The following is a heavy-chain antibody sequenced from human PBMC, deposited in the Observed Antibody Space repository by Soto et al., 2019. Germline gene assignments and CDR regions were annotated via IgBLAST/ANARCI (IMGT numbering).Heavy chain of an antibody. CDR3: AREIRGAYGMDV. D-gene: IGHD3-10*01. Sequence: EVQLVESGGGLVQPVGSLRLSCTASGFSFSDYDMRWVRHTTGEGLVWVSTIRAAGATYYPGSVQGRFTISRENAKKSLFLQMNSLRAGDTAVYYCAREIRGAYGMDVWGQGTTVTVSS. CDR2: IRAAGAT. J-gene: IGHJ6*02. CDR1: GFSFSDYD. V-gene: IGHV3-13*04.